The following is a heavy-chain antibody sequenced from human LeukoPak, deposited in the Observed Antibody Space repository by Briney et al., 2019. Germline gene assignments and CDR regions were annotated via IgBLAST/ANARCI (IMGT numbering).Heavy chain of an antibody. J-gene: IGHJ4*02. Sequence: PGGSLRLSCAASGFTFSSYDMHWVRQATGKGLEWVSAIGTAGDTYYPGSVKGRFTISRENAKNSLYLQMNSLRAGDTAVYYCARVTFGGGLGYWGQGTLVTVSS. CDR1: GFTFSSYD. CDR3: ARVTFGGGLGY. CDR2: IGTAGDT. V-gene: IGHV3-13*01. D-gene: IGHD3-16*01.